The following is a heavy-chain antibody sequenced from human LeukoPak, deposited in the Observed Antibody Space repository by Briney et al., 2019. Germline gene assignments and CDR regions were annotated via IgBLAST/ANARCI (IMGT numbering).Heavy chain of an antibody. CDR2: IYSGGST. CDR3: ARGYQYYYDSSGYPPNY. V-gene: IGHV3-66*01. D-gene: IGHD3-22*01. J-gene: IGHJ4*02. Sequence: QPGGSLRLSCAASGFTVSSNYMSWVRQAPGKGLEWVSVIYSGGSTYYADSVKGRFTISRDNSKNTLYLQMNSLRAEDTAVYYCARGYQYYYDSSGYPPNYWGQGTLVTVSS. CDR1: GFTVSSNY.